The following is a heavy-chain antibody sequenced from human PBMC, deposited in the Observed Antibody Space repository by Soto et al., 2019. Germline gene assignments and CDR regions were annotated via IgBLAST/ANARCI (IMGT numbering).Heavy chain of an antibody. CDR3: ARDRGVSTRNFDN. Sequence: EVQLVESGGGLVQPGGSLRLSCAASGFTFRSYWMHWVRQAPGKGLVWVSRINSDGSSTIYADSVKGRFTISRDNAKNTRYLQMNSLRAEDTAVYYCARDRGVSTRNFDNWGQGTLVTVSS. V-gene: IGHV3-74*01. CDR1: GFTFRSYW. CDR2: INSDGSST. D-gene: IGHD2-2*01. J-gene: IGHJ4*02.